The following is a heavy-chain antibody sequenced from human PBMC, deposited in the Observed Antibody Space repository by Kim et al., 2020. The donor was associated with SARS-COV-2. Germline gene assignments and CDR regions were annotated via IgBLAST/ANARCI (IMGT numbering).Heavy chain of an antibody. V-gene: IGHV3-21*01. CDR3: ARDLDVGYCSSTSCYGYYGMDV. CDR2: ISSSSSYI. Sequence: GGSLRLSCAASGFTFSSYSMNWVRQAPGKGLEWVSSISSSSSYIYYADSVKGRFTISRDNAKNSMYLQMNSLRAEDPAVYYCARDLDVGYCSSTSCYGYYGMDVWGQGTTVTVSS. J-gene: IGHJ6*02. CDR1: GFTFSSYS. D-gene: IGHD2-2*01.